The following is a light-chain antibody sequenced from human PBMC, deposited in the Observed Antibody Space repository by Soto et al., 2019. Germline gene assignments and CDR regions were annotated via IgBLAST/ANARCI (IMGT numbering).Light chain of an antibody. CDR2: GAS. V-gene: IGKV3-15*01. CDR3: HNNWPPVT. CDR1: QNILSN. Sequence: EVMMTQFPDTVSVTAGDTVRLSCGASQNILSNLAWYQQKPGQAPRLLIYGASTRATGIPARFSGSGSGTEFTLTISSLQSEDFAVYFCHNNWPPVTFGGGTKVDIK. J-gene: IGKJ4*01.